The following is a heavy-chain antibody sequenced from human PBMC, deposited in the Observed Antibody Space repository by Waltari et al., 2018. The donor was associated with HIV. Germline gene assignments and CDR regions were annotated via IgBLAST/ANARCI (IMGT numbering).Heavy chain of an antibody. V-gene: IGHV4-39*01. Sequence: QLQLQESGPGLVKPSETLSLTCTVSGGSISSSYYYWGWIRQPPGKGLEWIGSIYYSGNTYFNPSLQSRVTISVDTSKNQFSLRLNSVTAADTAVYFCARRQQGFDPWGQGTLVTVSS. J-gene: IGHJ5*02. D-gene: IGHD2-2*01. CDR1: GGSISSSYYY. CDR3: ARRQQGFDP. CDR2: IYYSGNT.